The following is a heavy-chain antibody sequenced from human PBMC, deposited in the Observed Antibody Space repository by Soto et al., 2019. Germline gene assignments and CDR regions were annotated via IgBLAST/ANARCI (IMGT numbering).Heavy chain of an antibody. V-gene: IGHV3-33*01. Sequence: QVQLVESGGGVVQPGKSLRVSCAASGFTFSAYGMHWVRQGPGKGLEWVTIIWYDGSNKYYADSVKGRFTISRDNSKNTLYLQMDSLRAEDTAGYYCARAYGGNAFWYFDLWGRGTLVTVSS. CDR3: ARAYGGNAFWYFDL. J-gene: IGHJ2*01. D-gene: IGHD4-17*01. CDR1: GFTFSAYG. CDR2: IWYDGSNK.